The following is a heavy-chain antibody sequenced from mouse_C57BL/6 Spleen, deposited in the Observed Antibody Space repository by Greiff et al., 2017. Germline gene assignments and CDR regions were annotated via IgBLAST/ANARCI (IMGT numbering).Heavy chain of an antibody. CDR3: ARMDGYLPYYYAMDY. V-gene: IGHV1-82*01. D-gene: IGHD2-3*01. CDR2: IYPGDGAT. J-gene: IGHJ4*01. CDR1: GYAFSSSW. Sequence: QVQLQQSGPELVKPGASVTISCKASGYAFSSSWMNWVKKRPGKGLEWIGRIYPGDGATNYNGKFKGKATLSADKSTSTAYMQLSSLTSDDSAVYLCARMDGYLPYYYAMDYWGQGTSLTVSS.